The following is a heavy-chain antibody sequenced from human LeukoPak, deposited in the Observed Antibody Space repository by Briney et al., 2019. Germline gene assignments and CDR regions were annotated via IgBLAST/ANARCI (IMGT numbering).Heavy chain of an antibody. D-gene: IGHD7-27*01. Sequence: GGSLRLSCIASGFTFSSYGMHWVRQTPGKGLEWVALISYDGSNKVYADSVKGRLTISRDNSKNTLSLQMNSLRAEDTALYYCAKDLGGTGSYFNYWGQGTLVTVSS. J-gene: IGHJ4*02. V-gene: IGHV3-30*18. CDR1: GFTFSSYG. CDR3: AKDLGGTGSYFNY. CDR2: ISYDGSNK.